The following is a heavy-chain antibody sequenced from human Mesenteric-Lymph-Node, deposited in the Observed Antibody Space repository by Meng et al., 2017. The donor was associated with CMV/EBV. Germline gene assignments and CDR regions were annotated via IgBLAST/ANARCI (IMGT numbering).Heavy chain of an antibody. CDR1: GFTFSDFA. J-gene: IGHJ4*01. CDR3: ARDGVAPYSRGWPIKIDF. Sequence: GGSLRLSCVASGFTFSDFAMTWVRQSPGKGLEWVACIGGSGVYAYYTDSVKGRFSISRDNSKNMLYLQMNSLRAEDTAFYYCARDGVAPYSRGWPIKIDFWGQGILVTVSS. V-gene: IGHV3-23*01. CDR2: IGGSGVYA. D-gene: IGHD6-19*01.